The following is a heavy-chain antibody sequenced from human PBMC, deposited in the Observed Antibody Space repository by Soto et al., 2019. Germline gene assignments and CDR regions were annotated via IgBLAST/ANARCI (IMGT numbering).Heavy chain of an antibody. J-gene: IGHJ4*02. CDR1: GFTFSSYA. D-gene: IGHD6-13*01. CDR2: ISGSGGST. Sequence: LRLSCAASGFTFSSYAMSWVRQAPGKGLEWVSAISGSGGSTYYADSVKGRFTISRDNSRNTLYLQMNSLRAEDTAVYYCAKDPRIAAAGTSSYYFDYWGQGTLVTVSS. CDR3: AKDPRIAAAGTSSYYFDY. V-gene: IGHV3-23*01.